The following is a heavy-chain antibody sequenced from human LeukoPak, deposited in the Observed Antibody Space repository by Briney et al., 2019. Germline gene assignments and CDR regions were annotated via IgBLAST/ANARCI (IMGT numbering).Heavy chain of an antibody. Sequence: SVKVSCKASGGTFSSYAISWVRQAPGQGLEWMGGIIPIFGTANYAQEFQGRVTITTDESTSTAYMELSSLRSEDTAVYYCARAGYCGGDCYSGAFDIWGQGAMVTVSS. CDR2: IIPIFGTA. CDR3: ARAGYCGGDCYSGAFDI. D-gene: IGHD2-21*02. CDR1: GGTFSSYA. V-gene: IGHV1-69*05. J-gene: IGHJ3*02.